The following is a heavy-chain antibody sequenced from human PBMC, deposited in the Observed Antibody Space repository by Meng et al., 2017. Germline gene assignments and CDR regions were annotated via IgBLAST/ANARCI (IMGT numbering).Heavy chain of an antibody. CDR3: ARGFRDSSSLSIDY. CDR1: GGTFSSYA. Sequence: ASVKVSCKASGGTFSSYAISWVRQAPGQGLEWMGRINPNSGGTNYAQKFQGRVTMTRDTSISTAYMELSRLRSDDTAVYYCARGFRDSSSLSIDYWGQGTLVTGYS. J-gene: IGHJ4*02. V-gene: IGHV1-2*06. D-gene: IGHD6-13*01. CDR2: INPNSGGT.